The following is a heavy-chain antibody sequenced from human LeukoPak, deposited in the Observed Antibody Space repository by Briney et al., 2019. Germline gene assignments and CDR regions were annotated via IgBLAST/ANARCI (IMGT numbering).Heavy chain of an antibody. CDR1: GGSISSGDYY. J-gene: IGHJ2*01. D-gene: IGHD3-10*01. Sequence: PSETLSLTCTVSGGSISSGDYYWSWIRQPPGKGLEWIGYIYYSGSTYYNPSLKSRVTISVDTSKNQFSLKLSSVTAADTAVYYCARGGEGNDWYFDLWGRGTLVTVSS. CDR2: IYYSGST. CDR3: ARGGEGNDWYFDL. V-gene: IGHV4-30-4*01.